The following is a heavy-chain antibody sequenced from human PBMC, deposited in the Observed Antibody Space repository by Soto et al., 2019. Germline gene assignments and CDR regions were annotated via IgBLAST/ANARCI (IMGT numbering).Heavy chain of an antibody. J-gene: IGHJ5*02. V-gene: IGHV1-69*04. CDR3: ARDASDYWFDP. Sequence: ASVKVSCKASGGTFSSYTISWVRQAPGQGLEWMGRIIPILGIANYAQKFQGRVTITADKSTSTAYMELSSLRSEDTAVYYCARDASDYWFDPWGQGTLVTVSS. D-gene: IGHD6-6*01. CDR1: GGTFSSYT. CDR2: IIPILGIA.